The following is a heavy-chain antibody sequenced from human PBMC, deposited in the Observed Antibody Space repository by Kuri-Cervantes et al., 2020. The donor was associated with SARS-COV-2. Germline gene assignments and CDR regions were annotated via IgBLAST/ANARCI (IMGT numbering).Heavy chain of an antibody. J-gene: IGHJ6*03. Sequence: GESLKISCAASGFTFSSYSMNWVRQAPGKGLEWVSSISSSSSYIYYADSVKGRFTISRDNAKNSLYLQMNSLRAEDTAVYYCARGITGTTPSWMSYYYYMDVWGKGTTVTVSS. V-gene: IGHV3-21*01. D-gene: IGHD1-7*01. CDR2: ISSSSSYI. CDR3: ARGITGTTPSWMSYYYYMDV. CDR1: GFTFSSYS.